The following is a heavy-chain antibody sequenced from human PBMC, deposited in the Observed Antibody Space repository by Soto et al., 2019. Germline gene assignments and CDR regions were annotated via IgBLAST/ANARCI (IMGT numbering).Heavy chain of an antibody. D-gene: IGHD3-22*01. CDR1: GYTFTSYG. CDR2: ISAYNGNT. V-gene: IGHV1-18*04. J-gene: IGHJ3*02. Sequence: ASVKVSCKASGYTFTSYGISWVRQAPGQGLEWMGWISAYNGNTNYAQKLQGRVTMTTDTSTSTAYMELRSLRSDDTAVYYCARAHYYDSSRLRRNKMNDAFDIWGQGTMVTVSS. CDR3: ARAHYYDSSRLRRNKMNDAFDI.